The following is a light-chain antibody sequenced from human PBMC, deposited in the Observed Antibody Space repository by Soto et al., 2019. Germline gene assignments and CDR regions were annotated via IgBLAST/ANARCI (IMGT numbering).Light chain of an antibody. V-gene: IGKV3-15*01. CDR2: RAS. Sequence: EIVMTQSPATVSVSPGERATLSCRANQSISGNLAWYQQKPGQAPRLLINRASTRAPGIPARFSGSASGTEFTLTISSLQSEDFAVYYCHQYSSSPITFGQGTRLEI. CDR1: QSISGN. J-gene: IGKJ5*01. CDR3: HQYSSSPIT.